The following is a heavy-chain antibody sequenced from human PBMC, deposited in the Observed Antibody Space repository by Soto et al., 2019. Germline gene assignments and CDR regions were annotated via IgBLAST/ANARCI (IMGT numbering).Heavy chain of an antibody. J-gene: IGHJ5*02. CDR2: IWYDGSNK. Sequence: GGSLRLSCAASGFTFSSYGMHWVRQAPGKGLEWVAVIWYDGSNKYYADSVKGRFTISRDNSKNTLYLQMNSLRAEDTAVYYCARDGTPPSGYDFWSGYYTNNWYDPWGRGTLVTVSS. V-gene: IGHV3-33*01. D-gene: IGHD3-3*01. CDR3: ARDGTPPSGYDFWSGYYTNNWYDP. CDR1: GFTFSSYG.